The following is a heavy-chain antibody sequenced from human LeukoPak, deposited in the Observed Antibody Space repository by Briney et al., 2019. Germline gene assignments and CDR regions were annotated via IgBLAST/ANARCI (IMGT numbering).Heavy chain of an antibody. CDR1: GASISSYY. Sequence: SETLSLTCTVSGASISSYYWSWIRQPAGKGLEWIGRIYTSGSTNYNPSLKSRVTISVDTSKNQFSLKLSSVTAADTTVYYCARSVKAIVGATIDYWGQGTLVTVSS. V-gene: IGHV4-4*07. CDR2: IYTSGST. D-gene: IGHD1-26*01. CDR3: ARSVKAIVGATIDY. J-gene: IGHJ4*02.